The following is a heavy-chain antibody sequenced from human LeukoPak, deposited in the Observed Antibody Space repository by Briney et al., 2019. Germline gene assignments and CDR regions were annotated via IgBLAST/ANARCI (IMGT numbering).Heavy chain of an antibody. CDR2: IYSGGST. V-gene: IGHV3-66*01. D-gene: IGHD4-17*01. CDR3: ARGPYGDLYYYYGMDV. Sequence: GGSLRLSCAASGFTVSSNYMSWVRQAPGKGLEWVSVIYSGGSTYYADSVKGRFTISRDNSKNTLYLQMNSLRAEDTAVYYCARGPYGDLYYYYGMDVWAQGTTVTVSS. J-gene: IGHJ6*02. CDR1: GFTVSSNY.